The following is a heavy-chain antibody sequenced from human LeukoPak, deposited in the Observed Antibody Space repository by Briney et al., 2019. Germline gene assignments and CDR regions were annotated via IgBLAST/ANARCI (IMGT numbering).Heavy chain of an antibody. J-gene: IGHJ4*02. CDR3: ARGGGSPDY. D-gene: IGHD3-16*01. Sequence: GGSLRLSCAASGFTFPNYWMTWVRQAPGKGLEWVASLKQDGSENSYVDSVKGRFTISRENAKNSLFLQMNSLRDEDTAVYYCARGGGSPDYWGQGTLVSVSS. CDR2: LKQDGSEN. CDR1: GFTFPNYW. V-gene: IGHV3-7*01.